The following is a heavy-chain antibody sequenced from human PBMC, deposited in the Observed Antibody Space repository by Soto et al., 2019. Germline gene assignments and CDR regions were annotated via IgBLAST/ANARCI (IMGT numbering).Heavy chain of an antibody. CDR3: ATWHLQEHAYDI. CDR2: LYDLDGT. J-gene: IGHJ3*02. CDR1: GFTVSGKKY. V-gene: IGHV3-53*01. Sequence: HPGGSLRLSCEAFGFTVSGKKYVAWVRQAPGKGLEWVSALYDLDGTYYADSVKGRFTTSSDSSRTTVYLQMNSLRPDDTAVYSCATWHLQEHAYDIWGQGTMVTGS. D-gene: IGHD1-1*01.